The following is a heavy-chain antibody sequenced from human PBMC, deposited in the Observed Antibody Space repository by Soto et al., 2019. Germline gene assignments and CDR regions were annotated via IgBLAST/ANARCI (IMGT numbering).Heavy chain of an antibody. J-gene: IGHJ4*02. CDR2: MNPNSGNT. CDR3: AKGVVPAAPPQD. CDR1: GYTFTSYD. D-gene: IGHD2-2*01. Sequence: ASVKVSCKASGYTFTSYDINWVRQATGQGLEWMGWMNPNSGNTGYAQKFQGRVTMTRNTSISTAYMELSSLRSEDTAVYYCAKGVVPAAPPQDWGQGTLVTVSS. V-gene: IGHV1-8*01.